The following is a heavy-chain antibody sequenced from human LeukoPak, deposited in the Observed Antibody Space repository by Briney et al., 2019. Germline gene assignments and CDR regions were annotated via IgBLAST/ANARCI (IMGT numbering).Heavy chain of an antibody. D-gene: IGHD3-22*01. CDR3: AKEEVISGNHGVYFDY. CDR1: GFTFRIYG. Sequence: PGGPLRLFCAASGFTFRIYGVLWVRQAPGRGLEGVAFIRYGGNRNYHANSVKGRFNISRDNSRSTLYLQMNSLRAEDTAVYYCAKEEVISGNHGVYFDYWGQGTLVTVSS. J-gene: IGHJ4*02. V-gene: IGHV3-30*02. CDR2: IRYGGNRN.